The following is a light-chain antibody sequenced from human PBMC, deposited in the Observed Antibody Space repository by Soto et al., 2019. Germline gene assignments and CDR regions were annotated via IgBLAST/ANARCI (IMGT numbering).Light chain of an antibody. CDR3: QQTDSFPLT. V-gene: IGKV1D-12*01. Sequence: IQMTQSPSSVSASVGDRVTITCRASQDISSLLAWYQQKPGKAPKLLIYAASSLQGGVSSRFSGSGSGTDFALTITSLQPEDSATYYCQQTDSFPLTFGGGTKVDIK. CDR2: AAS. CDR1: QDISSL. J-gene: IGKJ4*01.